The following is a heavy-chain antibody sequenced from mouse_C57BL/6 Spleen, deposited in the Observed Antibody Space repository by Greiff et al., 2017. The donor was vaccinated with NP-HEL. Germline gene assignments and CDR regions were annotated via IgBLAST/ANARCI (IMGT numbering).Heavy chain of an antibody. CDR1: GYTFTSYW. CDR3: ARFPVDY. V-gene: IGHV1-59*01. CDR2: IDPSDSYT. J-gene: IGHJ2*01. Sequence: QVQLQQSGAELVRPGTSVKLSCKASGYTFTSYWMHWVKQRPGQGLEWIGVIDPSDSYTNYNQKFKGKATLTVDTSSSTAYMQLSSLTSEDSAVYYCARFPVDYWGQGTTLTVSS.